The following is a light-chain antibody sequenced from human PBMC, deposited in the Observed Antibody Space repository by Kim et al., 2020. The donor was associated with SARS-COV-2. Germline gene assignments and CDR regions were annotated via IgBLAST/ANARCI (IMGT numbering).Light chain of an antibody. V-gene: IGKV1D-12*01. CDR3: QQAHGFPLT. CDR2: EAS. J-gene: IGKJ4*01. Sequence: ASVGDGVTITCRAIQDISSWLAWYQQKPGKAPKVLIYEASNLQSGVPSRFSGSGSGTDFTLTINSLQPEDFATYYCQQAHGFPLTFGGGTKVDIK. CDR1: QDISSW.